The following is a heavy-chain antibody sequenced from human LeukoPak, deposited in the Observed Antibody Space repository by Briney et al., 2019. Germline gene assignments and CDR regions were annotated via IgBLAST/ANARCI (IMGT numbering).Heavy chain of an antibody. V-gene: IGHV4-59*01. J-gene: IGHJ6*02. CDR2: IYYSGST. Sequence: PSETLSLTCTVSGGSISSYYWSWIRHPPGKGLEWIGYIYYSGSTNYNPSLKSRVTISVDTSKNQFSLKLSSVTAADTAVYYCARDKVYYGMDVWGQGTTVTVSS. CDR1: GGSISSYY. CDR3: ARDKVYYGMDV.